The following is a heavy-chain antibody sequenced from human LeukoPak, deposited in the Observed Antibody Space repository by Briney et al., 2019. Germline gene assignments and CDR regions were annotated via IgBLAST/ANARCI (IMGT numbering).Heavy chain of an antibody. V-gene: IGHV4-30-2*01. CDR2: IYHSGST. CDR1: GGSISSGGYY. CDR3: ARGQFWSGYSI. J-gene: IGHJ4*02. Sequence: SETLSLTCTVSGGSISSGGYYWSWIRQPPGKGLEWIGYIYHSGSTYYNPSLKSRVTISVDRSKNQFSLKLSSVTAADTAVYYCARGQFWSGYSIWGQGTLVTVSS. D-gene: IGHD3-3*02.